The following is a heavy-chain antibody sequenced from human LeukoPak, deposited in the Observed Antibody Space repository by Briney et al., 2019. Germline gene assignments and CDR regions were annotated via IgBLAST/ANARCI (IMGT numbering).Heavy chain of an antibody. CDR1: GFTFSSYE. J-gene: IGHJ1*01. V-gene: IGHV3-48*03. CDR3: TRNSGWYGLS. D-gene: IGHD6-19*01. CDR2: ISSSGSTI. Sequence: GGSLRLSCAASGFTFSSYEMNWVRQAPGKGLEWVSYISSSGSTIYYADSVKGRFTISRDNSNNTLFLHLNSLRGEDTAVYYCTRNSGWYGLSWGQGTLVTVSS.